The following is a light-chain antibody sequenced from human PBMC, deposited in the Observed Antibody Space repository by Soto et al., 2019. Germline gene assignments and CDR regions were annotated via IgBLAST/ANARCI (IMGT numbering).Light chain of an antibody. CDR1: QTISSW. V-gene: IGKV1-5*03. J-gene: IGKJ1*01. CDR2: KAS. Sequence: DIQVTQSPSTLSGSVGDRVTITCRASQTISSWLAWYQQKPGKAPKLLISKASSLESGVPSRFSGSGSGTDFTLTISSLQPEDFATYYCQQSYSTLWTFGQGTKVDIK. CDR3: QQSYSTLWT.